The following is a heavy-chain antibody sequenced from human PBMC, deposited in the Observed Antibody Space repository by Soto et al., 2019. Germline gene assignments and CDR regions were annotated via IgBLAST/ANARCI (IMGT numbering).Heavy chain of an antibody. D-gene: IGHD2-15*01. J-gene: IGHJ6*02. CDR2: ISGSGGST. CDR3: AIDIVVVVAATYGMDV. V-gene: IGHV3-23*01. Sequence: PGGSLRLSCAASGFTFSSYAMSWVRQAPGKGLEWVSAISGSGGSTYYADSVKGRFTISRDNSKNTLYLQMNSLRAEDTAVYYCAIDIVVVVAATYGMDVWGQGTTVTVSS. CDR1: GFTFSSYA.